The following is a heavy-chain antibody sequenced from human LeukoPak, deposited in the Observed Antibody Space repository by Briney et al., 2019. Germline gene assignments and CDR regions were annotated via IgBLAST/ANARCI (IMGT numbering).Heavy chain of an antibody. CDR3: VRVPFAFYGMEV. V-gene: IGHV4-4*02. Sequence: SETLSLTCAVSSDSIRSNNWWSWVRQPPGKGLEWIGEIYHSGSTSYNPSLKSRVTISADTSKNQLSLKLSSVTAADTAVYYCVRVPFAFYGMEVWGKGTTVSVSS. CDR1: SDSIRSNNW. J-gene: IGHJ6*04. D-gene: IGHD4/OR15-4a*01. CDR2: IYHSGST.